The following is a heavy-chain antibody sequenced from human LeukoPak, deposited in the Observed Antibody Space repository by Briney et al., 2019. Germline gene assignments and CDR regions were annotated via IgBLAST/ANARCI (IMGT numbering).Heavy chain of an antibody. CDR1: GGSISSGNW. D-gene: IGHD3-10*01. CDR3: ARDRNYYGSGSLGNWFDP. CDR2: IYHSGST. J-gene: IGHJ5*02. Sequence: SGTLSLTCAVSGGSISSGNWWSWVRQSPGKGLEWIGEIYHSGSTNYNPSLTSRVTISVDKSKKQFSLKLRYVTAADTAVYYCARDRNYYGSGSLGNWFDPWGQGTLVTVSS. V-gene: IGHV4-4*02.